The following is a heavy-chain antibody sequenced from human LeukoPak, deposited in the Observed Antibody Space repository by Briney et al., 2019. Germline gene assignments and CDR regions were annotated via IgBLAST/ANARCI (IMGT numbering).Heavy chain of an antibody. V-gene: IGHV3-15*01. Sequence: PGGSLRLSCAASGFTFSNAWMSWVRQAPGKGLEWVGRIKSKTDGGTTDYAAPVKGRFTISRDDSKNTLYLQMNSLKTEDTAVYYCTTDGIWGIAQYFDYWGQGTLVTVSS. CDR3: TTDGIWGIAQYFDY. CDR1: GFTFSNAW. D-gene: IGHD3-16*01. J-gene: IGHJ4*02. CDR2: IKSKTDGGTT.